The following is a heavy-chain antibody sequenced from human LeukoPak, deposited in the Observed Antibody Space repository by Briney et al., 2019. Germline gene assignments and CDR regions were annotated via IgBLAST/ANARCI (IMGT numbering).Heavy chain of an antibody. V-gene: IGHV1-8*02. CDR1: GYTFTAYY. D-gene: IGHD6-13*01. CDR3: ARFLNSYSSWFDP. Sequence: ASVKVSCKASGYTFTAYYMHWVRQATGQGLEWMGWMNPNSGNTGYAQKLQGRVTMTRNTSISTAYMELSSLRSEDTAVYYCARFLNSYSSWFDPWGQGTLVTVSS. J-gene: IGHJ5*02. CDR2: MNPNSGNT.